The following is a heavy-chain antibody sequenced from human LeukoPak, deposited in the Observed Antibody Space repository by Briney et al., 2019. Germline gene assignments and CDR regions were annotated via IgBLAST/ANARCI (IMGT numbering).Heavy chain of an antibody. CDR3: ARGDDFWSGYYGSNWFDP. Sequence: PSETLSLTCTVSGYSISSGYYWGWIRQPPGKGLEWIGSIYYSGSAYYNPSLKSRVTISVDTSRNQISLRLRFVTAADTAVYYCARGDDFWSGYYGSNWFDPWGQGTLVTVSS. D-gene: IGHD3-3*01. J-gene: IGHJ5*02. CDR1: GYSISSGYY. V-gene: IGHV4-38-2*02. CDR2: IYYSGSA.